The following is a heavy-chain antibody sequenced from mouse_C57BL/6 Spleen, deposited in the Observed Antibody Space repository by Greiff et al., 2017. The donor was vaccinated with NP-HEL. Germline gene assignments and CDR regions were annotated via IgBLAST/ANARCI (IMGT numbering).Heavy chain of an antibody. CDR3: TRCRSPYYFDY. J-gene: IGHJ2*01. CDR2: IDPETGGT. Sequence: QVQLQQSGAELVRPGASVTLSCKASGYTFTDYEMHWVKQTPVHGLEWIGAIDPETGGTAYNQKFKGKAILTADKSSSTAYMELRSLTSEDSAVYYCTRCRSPYYFDYWGQGTTLTVSS. CDR1: GYTFTDYE. V-gene: IGHV1-15*01.